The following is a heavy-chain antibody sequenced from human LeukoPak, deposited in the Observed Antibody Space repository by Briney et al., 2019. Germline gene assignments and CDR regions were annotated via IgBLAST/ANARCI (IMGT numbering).Heavy chain of an antibody. CDR1: GFTFSSYG. Sequence: PGGSLRLSCAASGFTFSSYGMHWVRQAPGKGLEWVAVISYDGSNKYYADSVKGRFTISRDNSKNTLYLQMNSLRAEDTAVYCCASLTTVTIFDYWGQGTLVTVSS. J-gene: IGHJ4*02. D-gene: IGHD4-17*01. CDR3: ASLTTVTIFDY. V-gene: IGHV3-30*03. CDR2: ISYDGSNK.